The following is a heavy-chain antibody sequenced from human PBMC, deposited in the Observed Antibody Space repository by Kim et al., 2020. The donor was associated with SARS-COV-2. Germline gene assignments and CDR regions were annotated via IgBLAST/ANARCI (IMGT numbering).Heavy chain of an antibody. CDR1: GFTFSSYA. CDR2: ISYDGSNK. CDR3: AREGTDMVRGVIIERWVAN. J-gene: IGHJ4*02. D-gene: IGHD3-10*01. V-gene: IGHV3-30*04. Sequence: GGSLRLSCAASGFTFSSYAMHWVRQAPGKGLEWVAVISYDGSNKYYADSVKGRFTISRDNSKNTLYLQMNSLRAEDTAVYYCAREGTDMVRGVIIERWVANWGQGTLVTVSS.